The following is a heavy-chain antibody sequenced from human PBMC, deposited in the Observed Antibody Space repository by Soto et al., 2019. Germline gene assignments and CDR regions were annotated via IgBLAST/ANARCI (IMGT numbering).Heavy chain of an antibody. Sequence: SETLSLTCTVSGGSISSGGYYWSWIRQHPGKGLEWIGYIYYSGSTYYNPSLKSRVTISVDTSKNQFSLKLSSVTAADTAVYYCARAARLSPSLGYWGQGTLVTVSS. CDR1: GGSISSGGYY. CDR2: IYYSGST. J-gene: IGHJ4*02. CDR3: ARAARLSPSLGY. D-gene: IGHD6-6*01. V-gene: IGHV4-31*03.